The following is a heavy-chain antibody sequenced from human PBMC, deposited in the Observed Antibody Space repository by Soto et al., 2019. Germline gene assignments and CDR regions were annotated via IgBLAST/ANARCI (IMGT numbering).Heavy chain of an antibody. CDR3: ARRRGYGSGSYPFDY. V-gene: IGHV2-5*02. D-gene: IGHD3-10*01. CDR1: GFSLSTSGVG. CDR2: IYWDDDK. J-gene: IGHJ4*02. Sequence: QITLKESGPTLVKPTQTLTLTCTFSGFSLSTSGVGVGWIRQPAGKALEWLALIYWDDDKRYSPSLKSRLTITKDTSKDQVVLTMTNMDPVDTATYYCARRRGYGSGSYPFDYWGQGTLVTVSS.